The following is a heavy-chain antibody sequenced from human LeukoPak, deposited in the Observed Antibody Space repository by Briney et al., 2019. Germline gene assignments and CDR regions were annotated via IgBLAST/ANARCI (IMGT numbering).Heavy chain of an antibody. J-gene: IGHJ4*02. CDR3: AKPPGLYYDFWSGYFPFDY. D-gene: IGHD3-3*01. CDR2: ISGSGSST. CDR1: GFTFSSYA. V-gene: IGHV3-23*01. Sequence: PGGSLRLSCAASGFTFSSYAMSWVRQAPGKGLEWVSAISGSGSSTYYADSVKGRFTISRDNSKNTLYLQMNSLRAEDTAVYYCAKPPGLYYDFWSGYFPFDYWGQGTLVTVSS.